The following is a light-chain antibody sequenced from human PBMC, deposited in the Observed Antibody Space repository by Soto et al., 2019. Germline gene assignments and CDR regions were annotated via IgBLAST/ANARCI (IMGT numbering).Light chain of an antibody. J-gene: IGLJ1*01. V-gene: IGLV2-14*01. CDR3: SLYTSENTYV. Sequence: QSALAQPASMSGSPGQSITISCTGSGSDIATFNYVSWYQQYPGKAPKLLIYQVTSRASGVSHRFSGSKSGNTAALTISGLQPEDEAEYYCSLYTSENTYVFGTGTKVTVL. CDR1: GSDIATFNY. CDR2: QVT.